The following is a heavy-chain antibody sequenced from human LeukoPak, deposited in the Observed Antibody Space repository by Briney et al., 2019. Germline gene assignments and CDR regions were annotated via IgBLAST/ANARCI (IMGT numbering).Heavy chain of an antibody. CDR2: IGSSNSII. Sequence: PGGSLRLSSAASGFTFSSYSMNWVRQAPGKGLEWGSYIGSSNSIIYYADSVKGRFTISRDNAKNSLYLQMNSLRAEDTAVYYCARDGSGYVPFDYWGQGTLVTVSS. J-gene: IGHJ4*02. D-gene: IGHD5-12*01. CDR1: GFTFSSYS. V-gene: IGHV3-48*04. CDR3: ARDGSGYVPFDY.